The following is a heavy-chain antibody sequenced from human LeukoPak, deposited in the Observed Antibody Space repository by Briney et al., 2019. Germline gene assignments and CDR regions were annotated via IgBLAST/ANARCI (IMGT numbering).Heavy chain of an antibody. CDR3: ASGRGADY. CDR1: GFTVGSHA. D-gene: IGHD3-10*01. V-gene: IGHV3-23*01. CDR2: ITYSGDNT. Sequence: GGSLRLSCAASGFTVGSHAMTWVRQAPGKGLEWVSGITYSGDNTYYAGSVKGRFTISRDNAKNSLYLQMNSLRAEDTAVYYCASGRGADYWGQGTLVTVSS. J-gene: IGHJ4*02.